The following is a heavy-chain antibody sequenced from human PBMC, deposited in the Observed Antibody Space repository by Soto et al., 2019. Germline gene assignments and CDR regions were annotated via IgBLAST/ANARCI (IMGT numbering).Heavy chain of an antibody. J-gene: IGHJ4*02. CDR1: GGSISSYY. V-gene: IGHV4-59*08. Sequence: QVQLQESGPGLVKPSETLSLTCTVSGGSISSYYWSWIRQPPGKGLEWIGYIYYSGSTNYNPSLTSRATVSVDTPKNPFSLKLSSVTAADTAVYYCARRYGYSFAYWGQGTLVTVSS. CDR2: IYYSGST. D-gene: IGHD1-1*01. CDR3: ARRYGYSFAY.